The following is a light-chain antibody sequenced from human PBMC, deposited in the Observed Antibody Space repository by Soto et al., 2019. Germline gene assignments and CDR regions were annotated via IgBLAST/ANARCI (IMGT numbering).Light chain of an antibody. CDR1: SGHSSYA. CDR3: QTWGTGIQGV. J-gene: IGLJ2*01. CDR2: LNSDGSH. Sequence: QSVLTQSPSASASLGASVKLTCTLSSGHSSYAIAWHQQQPEKGPRYLMKLNSDGSHSKGDGIPDRFSGSSSGAERYLTISSLQSEDEADYYCQTWGTGIQGVFGGGTTVTVL. V-gene: IGLV4-69*01.